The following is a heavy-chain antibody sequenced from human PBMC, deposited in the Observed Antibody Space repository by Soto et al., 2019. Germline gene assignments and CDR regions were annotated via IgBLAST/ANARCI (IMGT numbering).Heavy chain of an antibody. V-gene: IGHV4-4*07. CDR2: NYPTGNT. CDR3: ARATMEPTRYSNTTEFDY. CDR1: DGSISSYY. Sequence: SENLCISCRSSDGSISSYYWNKIRQPAGKGLGLLAVNYPTGNTNYNPSLKSRVTMSEDTSKNQFSLKLSSVAAADTAVYCCARATMEPTRYSNTTEFDYRGQGTMVTVSS. J-gene: IGHJ4*02. D-gene: IGHD6-13*01.